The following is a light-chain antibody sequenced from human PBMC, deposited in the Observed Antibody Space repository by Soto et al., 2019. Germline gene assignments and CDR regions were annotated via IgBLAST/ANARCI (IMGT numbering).Light chain of an antibody. Sequence: DIQMTQSPSSLSASMGDRVTITCRASQSISRSLNWYRQKPGKAPKLLIYAASSLQSGVPSRFSVSGSGTDFTLTISSLQPEDFATYYCQQSYSTFPTFGQGTKLEI. CDR3: QQSYSTFPT. V-gene: IGKV1-39*01. CDR1: QSISRS. J-gene: IGKJ2*01. CDR2: AAS.